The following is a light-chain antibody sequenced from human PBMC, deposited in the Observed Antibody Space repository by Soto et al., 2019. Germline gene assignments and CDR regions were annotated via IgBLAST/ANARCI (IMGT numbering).Light chain of an antibody. J-gene: IGLJ2*01. V-gene: IGLV2-11*01. CDR3: CSYAGSYVV. Sequence: QSALTQPRSVSWSPGQSVTISCTGTSSDVGGYNYVSWYQQHPGKAPKLMIYDVSKRPSGVPDRFSGSKSGNTASLTISGLQAEDEADYYCCSYAGSYVVFGGGTTVTVL. CDR1: SSDVGGYNY. CDR2: DVS.